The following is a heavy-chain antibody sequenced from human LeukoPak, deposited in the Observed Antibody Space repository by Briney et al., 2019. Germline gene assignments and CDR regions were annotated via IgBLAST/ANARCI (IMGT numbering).Heavy chain of an antibody. J-gene: IGHJ4*02. Sequence: GGSLRLSCAASGFTFSIYAMSWVRQAPGKGLEWVAVIWYDGSNKYYADSVKGRFTISRDNSKNTLYLQMNSLRAEDTAVYYCARSYGYGYLDYWGQGTLVTVSS. CDR2: IWYDGSNK. CDR1: GFTFSIYA. D-gene: IGHD5-18*01. CDR3: ARSYGYGYLDY. V-gene: IGHV3-33*08.